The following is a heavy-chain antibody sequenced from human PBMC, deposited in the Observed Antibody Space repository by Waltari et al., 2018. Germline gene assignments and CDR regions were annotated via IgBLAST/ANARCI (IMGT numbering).Heavy chain of an antibody. V-gene: IGHV4-38-2*02. J-gene: IGHJ4*02. Sequence: QVQLQESGPGLVKPSETLSLTCAVSGYSISSGYYWGWIRQPPGKGLEGIGSIYHSGSTYYNPSCKSRVTISVDTSKNQFSLKLSSVTAADTAVYYCAREADSSSWYNYWGQGTLVTVSS. CDR3: AREADSSSWYNY. CDR1: GYSISSGYY. D-gene: IGHD6-13*01. CDR2: IYHSGST.